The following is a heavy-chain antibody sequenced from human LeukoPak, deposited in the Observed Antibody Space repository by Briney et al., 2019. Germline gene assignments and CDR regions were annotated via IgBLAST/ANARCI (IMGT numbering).Heavy chain of an antibody. V-gene: IGHV1-69*05. CDR1: GGTFSSYA. CDR2: IIPIFGTA. CDR3: TRDLKDDYVWGSYRCSDI. D-gene: IGHD3-16*02. Sequence: SVKVSCKASGGTFSSYAISWVRQAPGQGLEWMGGIIPIFGTANYAQKFQGRVTITTDESTSTAYMELSSLRSEDTAVYYCTRDLKDDYVWGSYRCSDIWGQGTMVTVSS. J-gene: IGHJ3*02.